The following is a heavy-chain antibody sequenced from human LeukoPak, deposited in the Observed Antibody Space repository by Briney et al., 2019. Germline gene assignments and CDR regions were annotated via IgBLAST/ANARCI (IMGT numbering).Heavy chain of an antibody. J-gene: IGHJ4*02. CDR1: GYTFTSYG. Sequence: ASVKVSCKASGYTFTSYGIRWVRQTPGQGLEWMGWISTYDGDTNYAQKLQGRVTMTTDTSTSTAYMALRSLRSDDTAVYYCARDHNWLVDYWGQGTLVTVSS. CDR2: ISTYDGDT. CDR3: ARDHNWLVDY. D-gene: IGHD1-1*01. V-gene: IGHV1-18*01.